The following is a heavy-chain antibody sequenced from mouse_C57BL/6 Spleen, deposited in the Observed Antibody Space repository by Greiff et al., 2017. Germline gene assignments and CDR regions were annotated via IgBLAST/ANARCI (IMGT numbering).Heavy chain of an antibody. J-gene: IGHJ2*01. Sequence: QVQLQQPGAELVKPGASVKLSCKASGFTFTSYWMHWVKPRPGRGLEWLGRIDPNSGGTKYTEKLKSKATLTVDKPSSTAYMQISSLTSEDSAVYYCASQGDYGKGDFDYWGQGTTLTVAS. D-gene: IGHD2-1*01. CDR1: GFTFTSYW. CDR3: ASQGDYGKGDFDY. V-gene: IGHV1-72*01. CDR2: IDPNSGGT.